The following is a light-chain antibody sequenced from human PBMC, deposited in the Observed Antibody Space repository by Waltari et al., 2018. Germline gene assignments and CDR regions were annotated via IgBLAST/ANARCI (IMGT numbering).Light chain of an antibody. CDR2: KAS. CDR3: QQYNSYSPPT. J-gene: IGKJ1*01. V-gene: IGKV1-5*03. Sequence: DIQMTQSPSTLSASVGDRVTITCRASQSISSWLAWYQQKTGKAPKLLIYKASSLESGVPSRFSGSGSGTEFTLTISSLQPDDFATYYCQQYNSYSPPTFGQGTKVEIK. CDR1: QSISSW.